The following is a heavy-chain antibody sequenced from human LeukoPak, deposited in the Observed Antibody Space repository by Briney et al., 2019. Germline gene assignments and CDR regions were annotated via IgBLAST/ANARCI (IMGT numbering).Heavy chain of an antibody. D-gene: IGHD4-17*01. J-gene: IGHJ4*02. V-gene: IGHV4-39*01. CDR2: IYYSGNT. CDR1: GGSTSSSSYY. Sequence: SETLSLTCTVSGGSTSSSSYYWGWIRQPPGKGLEWIGSIYYSGNTYYNPSLKSRVTISVDTSKNQFSLKLNSVTAADTAVYYCARHATVTSFTFAYWGQGTLVTVSS. CDR3: ARHATVTSFTFAY.